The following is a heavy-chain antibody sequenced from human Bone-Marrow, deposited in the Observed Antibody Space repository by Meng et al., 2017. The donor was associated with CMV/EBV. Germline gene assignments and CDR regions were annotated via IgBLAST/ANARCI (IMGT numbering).Heavy chain of an antibody. CDR3: AKEYAGRRISSTSYYYYYYGMDV. D-gene: IGHD2-2*01. Sequence: GGSLRLSCAASGFTFDDYAVHWVRQAPGKGLEWVSGISWNSGSIGYADSVKGRFTISRDNAKNSLYLQMNSLRAEDTALYYCAKEYAGRRISSTSYYYYYYGMDVWGQGTTVTVSS. V-gene: IGHV3-9*01. J-gene: IGHJ6*02. CDR2: ISWNSGSI. CDR1: GFTFDDYA.